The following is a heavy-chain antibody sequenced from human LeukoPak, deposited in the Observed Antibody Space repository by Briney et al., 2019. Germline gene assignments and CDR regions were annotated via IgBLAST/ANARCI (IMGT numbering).Heavy chain of an antibody. Sequence: GGSLRLSCAASGFTFSSHWMHWVRQAPGKGLVRVSRINTDGSTTSYADSVKGRSTISRDNAKNTVSLQMNGLRADDTAVYYCARVLIAATGGDYWGQGTLVTVFS. CDR2: INTDGSTT. V-gene: IGHV3-74*01. CDR3: ARVLIAATGGDY. J-gene: IGHJ4*02. CDR1: GFTFSSHW. D-gene: IGHD6-13*01.